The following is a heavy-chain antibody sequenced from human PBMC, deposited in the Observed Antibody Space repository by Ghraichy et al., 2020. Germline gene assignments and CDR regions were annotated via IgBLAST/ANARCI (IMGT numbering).Heavy chain of an antibody. Sequence: GESLNISCAASGFTFSNYAIHWVRQAPGKGLEWVAVISYDGSNKYYADSVKGRFTISRDNSKNTLYLQMNSLRPEDTAVYYCARDYNSGWSQLEHLDYWGQGTLVTASS. CDR1: GFTFSNYA. D-gene: IGHD6-19*01. V-gene: IGHV3-30-3*01. CDR3: ARDYNSGWSQLEHLDY. CDR2: ISYDGSNK. J-gene: IGHJ4*02.